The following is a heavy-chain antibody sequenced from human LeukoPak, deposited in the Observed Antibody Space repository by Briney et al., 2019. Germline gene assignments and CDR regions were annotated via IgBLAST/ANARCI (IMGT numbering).Heavy chain of an antibody. J-gene: IGHJ4*02. CDR1: GFTFSRSS. Sequence: GGSLRLSCAASGFTFSRSSMNWVRQAPGKGLEWVSSISSGSSYIYYADSVKGRFTISRDNAKNTLYLQMNSLRAEDTAVYYCARRAGAYSHPYDYWGQGTLVTVSS. D-gene: IGHD4/OR15-4a*01. CDR3: ARRAGAYSHPYDY. V-gene: IGHV3-21*04. CDR2: ISSGSSYI.